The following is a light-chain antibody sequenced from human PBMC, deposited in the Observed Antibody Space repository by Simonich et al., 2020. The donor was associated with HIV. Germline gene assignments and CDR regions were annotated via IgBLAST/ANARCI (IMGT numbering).Light chain of an antibody. CDR3: QQYHNVPLT. V-gene: IGKV1-33*01. CDR1: QDIANS. Sequence: DIQMTQSPSSLSASVGDRVTITCQARQDIANSLNWYQQKPGKAPKLLIFDASNLETGVPSRFSGSASGTDFTFAISSLQPEDIATYFCQQYHNVPLTFAGGTKVEIK. J-gene: IGKJ4*01. CDR2: DAS.